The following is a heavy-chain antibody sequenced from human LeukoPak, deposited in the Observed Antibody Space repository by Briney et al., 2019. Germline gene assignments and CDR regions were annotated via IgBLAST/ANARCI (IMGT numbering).Heavy chain of an antibody. D-gene: IGHD4-17*01. V-gene: IGHV1-2*06. Sequence: ASVKVSCKTSGYTFIGYYIHWVRQAPGQGLEWMGRINPNSGGTNYAQKFQGRVTMTRDTSISTAYMELSRLKSDDTAVYYCARALHYGDCDGYWGQGTLVTVSS. CDR3: ARALHYGDCDGY. CDR1: GYTFIGYY. CDR2: INPNSGGT. J-gene: IGHJ4*02.